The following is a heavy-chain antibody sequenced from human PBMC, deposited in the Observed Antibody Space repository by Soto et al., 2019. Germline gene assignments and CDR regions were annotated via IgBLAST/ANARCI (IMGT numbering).Heavy chain of an antibody. CDR3: ARTSVVGATNYYYYGMDV. CDR1: GYSFTSYW. J-gene: IGHJ6*02. V-gene: IGHV5-51*01. Sequence: LGESLKISCKGSGYSFTSYWIGWVRQMPGKGLEWMGIIYPGDSDTRYSPSFQGQVTISADKSISTAYLQWSSLKASDTAMYYCARTSVVGATNYYYYGMDVWGQGTTVTVSS. D-gene: IGHD1-26*01. CDR2: IYPGDSDT.